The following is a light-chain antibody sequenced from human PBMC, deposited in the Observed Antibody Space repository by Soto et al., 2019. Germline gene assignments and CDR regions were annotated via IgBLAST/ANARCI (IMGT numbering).Light chain of an antibody. CDR2: AAS. CDR1: QGISSY. CDR3: QKYNSGLIT. J-gene: IGKJ5*01. Sequence: IQLTQSPSSRSASVGDRVTVTCRASQGISSYLAWYQQKPGKAPKLLIYAASTLQSGVPSRFSGSGSGTDFTLTISSLQPEDFATYYCQKYNSGLITFGQGTRLEIK. V-gene: IGKV1-9*01.